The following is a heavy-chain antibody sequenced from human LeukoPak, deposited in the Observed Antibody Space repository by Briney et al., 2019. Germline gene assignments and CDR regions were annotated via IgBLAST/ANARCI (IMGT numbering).Heavy chain of an antibody. Sequence: GGSLRLSCAASGFTFSNFWMSWVRQAPGKGLEWVATIRQDGSKKYYVDSVKGRFTISRDNAKNTLYLQMNSMRGEYTAVYYCARESEHAVSQVDFDLWDQGTMVTVSS. CDR3: ARESEHAVSQVDFDL. D-gene: IGHD2-15*01. CDR1: GFTFSNFW. V-gene: IGHV3-7*01. J-gene: IGHJ3*01. CDR2: IRQDGSKK.